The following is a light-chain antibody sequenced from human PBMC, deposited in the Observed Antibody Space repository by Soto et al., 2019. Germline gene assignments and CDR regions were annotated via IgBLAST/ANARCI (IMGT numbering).Light chain of an antibody. Sequence: EVVMTQSPATLSVSPGERATLSCRASQSIGSSLAWYQQTPGQGPRLLIFGGSTRATGSPARFSGSGSGTDFTLTISSLQSEDFAIYYCQQYDKWPITFGQGTRLDIE. CDR2: GGS. CDR3: QQYDKWPIT. CDR1: QSIGSS. J-gene: IGKJ5*01. V-gene: IGKV3-15*01.